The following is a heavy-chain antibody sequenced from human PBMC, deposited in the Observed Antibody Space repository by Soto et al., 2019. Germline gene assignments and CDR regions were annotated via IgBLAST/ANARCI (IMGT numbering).Heavy chain of an antibody. D-gene: IGHD6-6*01. CDR1: GFTFTTYA. CDR3: AKNWDTTFSSSSH. V-gene: IGHV3-23*01. J-gene: IGHJ4*02. Sequence: EVQLLESGGGLVQPGGSLRLSSASSGFTFTTYAMTWVRQAPGKGLEWVSAISGSGGSTYYADSVKGRFTISRDNSKNMLYLQMNSLRAEDTAVYYCAKNWDTTFSSSSHWGQGTLVTVSS. CDR2: ISGSGGST.